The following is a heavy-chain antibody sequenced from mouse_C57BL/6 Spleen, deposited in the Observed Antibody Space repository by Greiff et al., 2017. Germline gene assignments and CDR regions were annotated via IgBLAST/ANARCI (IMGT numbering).Heavy chain of an antibody. J-gene: IGHJ2*01. CDR1: GFTFSSYG. V-gene: IGHV5-6*01. Sequence: EVQGVESGGDLVKPGGSLKLSCAASGFTFSSYGMSWVRQTPDNRLEWVATISSGGSYTYYPDSVKGRFTISRDNAENTLYLQMSSLKSEDTAMYYCARDYYGSSSYYFDYWGQGTTLTVSS. CDR3: ARDYYGSSSYYFDY. CDR2: ISSGGSYT. D-gene: IGHD1-1*01.